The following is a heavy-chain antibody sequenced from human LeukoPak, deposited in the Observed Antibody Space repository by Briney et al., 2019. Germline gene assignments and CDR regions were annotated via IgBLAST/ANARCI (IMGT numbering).Heavy chain of an antibody. J-gene: IGHJ5*02. Sequence: GASVKVSCKASGGTFSSYAISWVRQAPGQGLEWMGRIILIFGTANYAQKFQGRVTITADESTSTAYMELSSLRSEDTAVYYCASVFRQLGAWGQGTLVTVSS. V-gene: IGHV1-69*13. CDR3: ASVFRQLGA. D-gene: IGHD6-13*01. CDR2: IILIFGTA. CDR1: GGTFSSYA.